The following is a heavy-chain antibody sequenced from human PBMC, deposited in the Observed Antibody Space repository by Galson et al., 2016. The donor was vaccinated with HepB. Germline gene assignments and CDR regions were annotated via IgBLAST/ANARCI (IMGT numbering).Heavy chain of an antibody. D-gene: IGHD1-14*01. V-gene: IGHV3-53*01. J-gene: IGHJ3*01. CDR3: ARRPGN. Sequence: SLRLSCAASGFSVSSNYMSWVRQAPGKGLEWVSFIYSGGNTYYADSVKGRFTISRDKSMNTLYLQMNSLRAEDTAVYYCARRPGNWGQGTMVTVSS. CDR1: GFSVSSNY. CDR2: IYSGGNT.